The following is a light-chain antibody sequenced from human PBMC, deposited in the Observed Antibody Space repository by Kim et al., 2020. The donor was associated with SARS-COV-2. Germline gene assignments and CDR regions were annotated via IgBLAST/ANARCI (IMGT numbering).Light chain of an antibody. CDR3: AAWDDSLSGPV. CDR1: SSNIGSNY. CDR2: RNN. V-gene: IGLV1-47*01. J-gene: IGLJ2*01. Sequence: GQRGNISCSGSSSNIGSNYVYWYQQLPGTAPKLLIYRNNQRPSGVPDRFSGSKSGTSASLAISGLRSEDEADYYCAAWDDSLSGPVFGGGTQLTVL.